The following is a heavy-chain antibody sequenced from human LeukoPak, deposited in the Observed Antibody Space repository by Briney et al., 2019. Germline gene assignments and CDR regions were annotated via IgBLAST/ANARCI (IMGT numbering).Heavy chain of an antibody. Sequence: SETLSLTCTVSGGSISSYYWSWIRQPPGKGLEWIGSIYYSGSTYYNPSLKSRVTISVDTSKNQFSLKLSSVTAADTAVYYCASLCSSTSCYYYYYGMDVWGQGTTVTVSS. J-gene: IGHJ6*02. CDR3: ASLCSSTSCYYYYYGMDV. V-gene: IGHV4-59*05. D-gene: IGHD2-2*01. CDR1: GGSISSYY. CDR2: IYYSGST.